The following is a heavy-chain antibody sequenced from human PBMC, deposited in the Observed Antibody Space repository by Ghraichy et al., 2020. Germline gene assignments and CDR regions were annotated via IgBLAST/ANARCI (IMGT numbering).Heavy chain of an antibody. CDR2: IYYSGST. CDR1: GGSISSSSYY. V-gene: IGHV4-39*01. Sequence: SETLSLTCTVSGGSISSSSYYWGWIRQPPGKGLEWIGSIYYSGSTYYNPSLKSRVTISVDTSKNQFSLKLSSVTAADTAVYYCARLGIAAPLMGRGDYWGQGTLVTVSS. CDR3: ARLGIAAPLMGRGDY. D-gene: IGHD6-25*01. J-gene: IGHJ4*02.